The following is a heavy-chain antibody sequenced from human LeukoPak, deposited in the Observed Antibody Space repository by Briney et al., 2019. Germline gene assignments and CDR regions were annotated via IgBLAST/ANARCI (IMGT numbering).Heavy chain of an antibody. CDR3: ARDVAVAGTLLDY. J-gene: IGHJ4*02. V-gene: IGHV4-61*02. CDR2: IYTSGST. Sequence: PSQTLSLTCTVSGGSISSGSYYWSWIRRPAGKGLEWIGRIYTSGSTNYNPSLKSRVTISVDTSKNQFSLKLSSVTAADTAVYYCARDVAVAGTLLDYWGQGTLVTVSS. D-gene: IGHD6-19*01. CDR1: GGSISSGSYY.